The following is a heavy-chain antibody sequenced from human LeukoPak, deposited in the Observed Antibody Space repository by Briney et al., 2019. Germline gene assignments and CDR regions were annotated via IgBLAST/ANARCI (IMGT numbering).Heavy chain of an antibody. J-gene: IGHJ4*02. V-gene: IGHV3-7*04. CDR2: IKQDGSEK. D-gene: IGHD6-25*01. CDR1: GFTFSSYA. Sequence: PGGSLRLSCASSGFTFSSYAMSWVRQAPGKGLEWVANIKQDGSEKYYVDSVKGRFTISRDNAKYSLYLQMNSLRAEDTAVYYCARGVAAIDYWGQGTLVTVSS. CDR3: ARGVAAIDY.